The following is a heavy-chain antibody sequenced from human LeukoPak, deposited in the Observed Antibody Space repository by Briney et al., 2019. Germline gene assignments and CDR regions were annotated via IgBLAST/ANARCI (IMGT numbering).Heavy chain of an antibody. V-gene: IGHV3-9*01. D-gene: IGHD2-2*02. Sequence: GRSLRLSCAASGFTFDDYAMHWVQQAPGKGLEWVSGISWNSGSIGYADSVKGRFTISRDNAKNSLYLQMNSLRAEDTALYYCAKSSRRRALYCSSTSCYIAPYFDYWGQGTLVTVSS. J-gene: IGHJ4*02. CDR3: AKSSRRRALYCSSTSCYIAPYFDY. CDR2: ISWNSGSI. CDR1: GFTFDDYA.